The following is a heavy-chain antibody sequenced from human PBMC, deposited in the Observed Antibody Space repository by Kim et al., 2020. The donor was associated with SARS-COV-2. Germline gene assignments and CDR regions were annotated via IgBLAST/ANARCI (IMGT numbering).Heavy chain of an antibody. V-gene: IGHV4-59*13. D-gene: IGHD3-3*01. CDR2: IYYSGST. J-gene: IGHJ6*02. CDR3: ARWVRFLELDV. CDR1: GGSISSYY. Sequence: SETLSLTCTVSGGSISSYYWSWIRQPPGKGLEWIGYIYYSGSTKYNPSLKSRVTISVDTSKNQFSLKLSSVTAADTAVYYCARWVRFLELDVWGQGTTVTVSS.